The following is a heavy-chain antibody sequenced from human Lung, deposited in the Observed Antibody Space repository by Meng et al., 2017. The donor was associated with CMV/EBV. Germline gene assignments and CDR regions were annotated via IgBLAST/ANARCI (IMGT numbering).Heavy chain of an antibody. CDR3: ARISGSSWYYYYYYGMDV. J-gene: IGHJ6*02. Sequence: TLTSYDINWVRQATGQGLEWMGWMNPNSGNTGYAQKFQGRVTMTRNTSISTAYMELSSLRSEDTAVYYCARISGSSWYYYYYYGMDVWGQGTTVTVSS. CDR1: TLTSYD. CDR2: MNPNSGNT. D-gene: IGHD6-13*01. V-gene: IGHV1-8*01.